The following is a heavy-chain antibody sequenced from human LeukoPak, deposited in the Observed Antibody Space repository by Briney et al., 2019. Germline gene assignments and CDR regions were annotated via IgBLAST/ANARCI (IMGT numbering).Heavy chain of an antibody. Sequence: GGSLRLSCAASGFTVSSNYMNWVRQAPGKGLEWVSVIYSGGSTYFADSVKGRFTISRDNSKNTLYLQMSSLRAEDTAVYYCARATIAARNGMDVWGQGTTVTVSS. CDR3: ARATIAARNGMDV. CDR1: GFTVSSNY. D-gene: IGHD6-6*01. CDR2: IYSGGST. V-gene: IGHV3-66*02. J-gene: IGHJ6*02.